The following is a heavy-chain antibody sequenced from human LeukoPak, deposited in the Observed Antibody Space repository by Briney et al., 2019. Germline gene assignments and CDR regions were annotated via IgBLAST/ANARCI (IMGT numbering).Heavy chain of an antibody. CDR3: ARGIRSYGSGSF. J-gene: IGHJ4*02. CDR1: GGSFSGYY. Sequence: SETLSLTCAVYGGSFSGYYWSWIRQPPGKGLEWIGEINHSGSTNYNPSLKSRVTISVDTSKNQFSLKLSSVTAADTAVYYCARGIRSYGSGSFWGQGTLVTVSS. D-gene: IGHD3-10*01. CDR2: INHSGST. V-gene: IGHV4-34*01.